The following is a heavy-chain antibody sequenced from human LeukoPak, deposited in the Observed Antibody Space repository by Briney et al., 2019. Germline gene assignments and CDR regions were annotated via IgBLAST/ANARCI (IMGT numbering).Heavy chain of an antibody. D-gene: IGHD3-22*01. CDR1: GGSISSGDYY. Sequence: SETLSLTRTVSGGSISSGDYYWSWIRQPPGKGLEWIGYSYYSGSTYYNPSLKSRVTISVDTSKNQFSLKLSSVTAADTAVYYCARSRYYYDSRAFDIWGQGTMVTVSS. V-gene: IGHV4-30-4*01. J-gene: IGHJ3*02. CDR2: SYYSGST. CDR3: ARSRYYYDSRAFDI.